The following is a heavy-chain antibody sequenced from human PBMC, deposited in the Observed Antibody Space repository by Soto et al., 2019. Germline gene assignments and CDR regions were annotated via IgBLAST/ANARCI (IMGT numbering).Heavy chain of an antibody. J-gene: IGHJ4*02. CDR1: GFTFDDYT. V-gene: IGHV3-43*01. D-gene: IGHD1-26*01. CDR3: AKGLVGATSYFDN. Sequence: EVQLVQSGGVVEQPGGSLRLSCAASGFTFDDYTMFWVRQGPGKGLEWVSFISWDGNSAYYADSVKGRFTISRDNSKSSLYLQLNSLRTEDTALYYCAKGLVGATSYFDNWGLGTLVTVSS. CDR2: ISWDGNSA.